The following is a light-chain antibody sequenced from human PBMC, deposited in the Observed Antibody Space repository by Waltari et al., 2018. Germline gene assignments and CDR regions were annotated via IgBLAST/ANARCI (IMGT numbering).Light chain of an antibody. J-gene: IGLJ3*02. Sequence: QSALTQPASVSGSPGQSITIPFTGTSSDVGGYNYVSWYQQHPGKAPKLMIYVVTNRPSGVSNRFSGSKSGNTASLTISGLQAEDEADYYCCSFRSSSTWVFGGGTKLTVL. CDR2: VVT. CDR3: CSFRSSSTWV. V-gene: IGLV2-14*01. CDR1: SSDVGGYNY.